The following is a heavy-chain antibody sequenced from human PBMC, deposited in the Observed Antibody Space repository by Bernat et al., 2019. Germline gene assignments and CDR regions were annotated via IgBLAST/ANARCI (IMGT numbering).Heavy chain of an antibody. CDR1: GGSISSSSYY. D-gene: IGHD3-10*01. J-gene: IGHJ4*02. CDR3: AKYFGSGTYGLDY. Sequence: QLQLQESGPGLVKPSETLSLTCTVSGGSISSSSYYWGWIRQPPGKGLEWIGSIYYSGTTYYNPSLKSRVTISVDTSKNQFSLKLSSVTAADTAVYYCAKYFGSGTYGLDYWGQGTLVTVSS. CDR2: IYYSGTT. V-gene: IGHV4-39*01.